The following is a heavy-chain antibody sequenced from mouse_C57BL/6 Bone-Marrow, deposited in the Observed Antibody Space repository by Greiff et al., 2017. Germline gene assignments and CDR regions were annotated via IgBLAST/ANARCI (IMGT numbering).Heavy chain of an antibody. J-gene: IGHJ1*03. V-gene: IGHV1-66*01. CDR3: ASPSYYSNWYFDV. Sequence: LQESGPELVKPGASVKISCKASGYSFTSYYIHWVKQRPGRGLEWIGWIYPGSGNTKYNEKFKGKATLTADTSSSTAYMQLSSLTSEDSAVYYCASPSYYSNWYFDVWGTGTTVTVSS. D-gene: IGHD2-5*01. CDR2: IYPGSGNT. CDR1: GYSFTSYY.